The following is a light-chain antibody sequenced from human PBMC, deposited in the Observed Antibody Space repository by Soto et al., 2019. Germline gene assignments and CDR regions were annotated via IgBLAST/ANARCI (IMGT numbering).Light chain of an antibody. CDR3: QVWHSSSDEAV. V-gene: IGLV3-21*04. J-gene: IGLJ1*01. Sequence: SYELTQPPSVSVAPGKTARITCGGDNIGSKSVQWYQQKPGQAPVLVIFYDSDRPSGIPERISGSNSGNTATLTISRAEAGDEADYYCQVWHSSSDEAVFGTGTKLTVL. CDR1: NIGSKS. CDR2: YDS.